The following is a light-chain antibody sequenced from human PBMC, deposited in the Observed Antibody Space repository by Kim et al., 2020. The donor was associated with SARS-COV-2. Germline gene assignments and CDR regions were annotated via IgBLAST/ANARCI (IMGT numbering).Light chain of an antibody. CDR3: QSYDSNLTGVI. CDR2: GDT. Sequence: QSVLTQPPSVYGAPGQTVTIFCTGSNSNIGAGYDVHWYQHLPRRAPKVVIYGDTNRPSGVPERFSGSKSGTSVFLAITGLQAEDEADYHCQSYDSNLTGVIFGGGTQLTVL. CDR1: NSNIGAGYD. J-gene: IGLJ2*01. V-gene: IGLV1-40*01.